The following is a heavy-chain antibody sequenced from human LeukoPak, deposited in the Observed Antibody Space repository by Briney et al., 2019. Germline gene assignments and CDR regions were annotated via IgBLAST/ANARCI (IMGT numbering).Heavy chain of an antibody. V-gene: IGHV1-18*01. D-gene: IGHD3-22*01. CDR1: GGTFSSYA. J-gene: IGHJ5*02. CDR3: ARDAQGYYYDSSGNWFDP. Sequence: ASVKVSCKASGGTFSSYAISWVRQAPGQGLEWMGWISAYNGNTNYAQKLQGRVTMTTDTSTSTAYMELRSLRSDDTAVYYCARDAQGYYYDSSGNWFDPWGQGTLVTVSS. CDR2: ISAYNGNT.